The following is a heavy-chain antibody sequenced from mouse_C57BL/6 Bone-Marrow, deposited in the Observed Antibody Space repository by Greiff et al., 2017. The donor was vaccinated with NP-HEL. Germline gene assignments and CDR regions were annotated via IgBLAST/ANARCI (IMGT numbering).Heavy chain of an antibody. CDR1: GYTFTSYW. CDR2: IHPSDSDT. V-gene: IGHV1-74*01. CDR3: GIYICYDYEHYAMDY. J-gene: IGHJ4*01. Sequence: QVQLQQSGAELVKPGASVKVSCKASGYTFTSYWMHWVKQRPGQGLEWIGRIHPSDSDTNYNQKFKGKATLTVDKSSSTGYMQLSSLTSVDSAVYYCGIYICYDYEHYAMDYWSQGTSVTVSS. D-gene: IGHD2-4*01.